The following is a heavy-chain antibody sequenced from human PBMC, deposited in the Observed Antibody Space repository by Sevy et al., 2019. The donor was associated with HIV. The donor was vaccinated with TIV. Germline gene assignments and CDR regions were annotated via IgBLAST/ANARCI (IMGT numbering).Heavy chain of an antibody. CDR1: GFTFSSYS. CDR2: ISSSSSYI. J-gene: IGHJ6*03. V-gene: IGHV3-21*01. D-gene: IGHD2-8*01. Sequence: GGSLRLSCAASGFTFSSYSMNWVRQAPGKGLEWVSSISSSSSYIYYADSVKGRFTISRDNAKNSPYLQMNSLRAEDTAVYYCARDQEWPTKTYMDVWGKGTTVTVSS. CDR3: ARDQEWPTKTYMDV.